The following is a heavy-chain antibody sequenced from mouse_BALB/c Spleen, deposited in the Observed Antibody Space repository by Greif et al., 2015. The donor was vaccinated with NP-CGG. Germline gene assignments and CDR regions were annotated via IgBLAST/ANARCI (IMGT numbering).Heavy chain of an antibody. CDR3: ARAHYYGSLAY. Sequence: VQLQQSGPGLVAPSQSLSITCTVSGFSLTSYGVHWVRQPPGKGLEWLGVIWAGGSTNYNSALMSRLSISKDNSKSQVFLKMNSLQTDDTAMYYCARAHYYGSLAYWGQGTLVTVSA. D-gene: IGHD1-1*01. J-gene: IGHJ3*01. CDR2: IWAGGST. CDR1: GFSLTSYG. V-gene: IGHV2-9*02.